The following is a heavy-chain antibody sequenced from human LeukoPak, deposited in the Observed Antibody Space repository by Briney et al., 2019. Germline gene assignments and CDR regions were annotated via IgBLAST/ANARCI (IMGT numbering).Heavy chain of an antibody. CDR2: ITSDGSST. V-gene: IGHV3-74*03. D-gene: IGHD4/OR15-4a*01. CDR3: ARRAGAYSHPYDY. J-gene: IGHJ4*02. CDR1: GFTFSSTW. Sequence: GGSLRLSCAASGFTFSSTWLHWVRQPPGQGLVWVARITSDGSSTAYAESVKGRFTISRDNAKNTLYLQMNSLRAEDTAVYYCARRAGAYSHPYDYWGQGTLVTVSS.